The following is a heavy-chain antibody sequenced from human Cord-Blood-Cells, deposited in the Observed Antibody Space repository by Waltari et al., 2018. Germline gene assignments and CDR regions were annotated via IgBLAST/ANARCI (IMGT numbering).Heavy chain of an antibody. Sequence: EVQLVESGGGLVQPGGSLRLSCAASGFTFSSYEMNWVRQAPGKGLEWVSYISSGGSTIYYADSVKGRFTISRDNAKNSLYLQMNSLRAEDTAVYYCARGCSGGSCYFDYWGQGTLVTVSS. V-gene: IGHV3-48*03. CDR3: ARGCSGGSCYFDY. J-gene: IGHJ4*02. D-gene: IGHD2-15*01. CDR1: GFTFSSYE. CDR2: ISSGGSTI.